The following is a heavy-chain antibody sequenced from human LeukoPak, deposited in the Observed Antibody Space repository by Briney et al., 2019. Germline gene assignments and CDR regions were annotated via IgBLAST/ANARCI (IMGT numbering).Heavy chain of an antibody. J-gene: IGHJ6*03. CDR1: GYTFTSYA. Sequence: VASVTVSCKASGYTFTSYAMHWVRQAPGQRLEWMGWINAGNGNTKYSQEFQGRVTITRDTSASTAYMELSSLRSEDMAVYYCARDYVERGRGFGSPYYYYYMDVWGKGTTVTVSS. D-gene: IGHD3-10*01. V-gene: IGHV1-3*03. CDR3: ARDYVERGRGFGSPYYYYYMDV. CDR2: INAGNGNT.